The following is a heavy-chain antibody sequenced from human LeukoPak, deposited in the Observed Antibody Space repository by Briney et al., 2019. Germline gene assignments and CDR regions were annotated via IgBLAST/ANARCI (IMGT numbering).Heavy chain of an antibody. J-gene: IGHJ4*02. V-gene: IGHV4-39*07. D-gene: IGHD3-22*01. CDR3: ARVYYFDTSGPFDS. CDR2: IYYSGST. CDR1: GGSISSSSYY. Sequence: SETLSLTCTVSGGSISSSSYYWGWIRQPPGKGLEWIGSIYYSGSTYYNPSLKSRVTISVDTSKNQFSLKLSSVTAADTAVYHCARVYYFDTSGPFDSWGQGTLVTVSS.